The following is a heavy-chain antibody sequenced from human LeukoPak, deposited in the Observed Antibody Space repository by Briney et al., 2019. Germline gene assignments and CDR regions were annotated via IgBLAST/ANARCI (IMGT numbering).Heavy chain of an antibody. J-gene: IGHJ4*02. CDR2: IVVGSGNT. CDR3: AAQLYYYDSSGLFGDYFDY. CDR1: GFTFTSSA. D-gene: IGHD3-22*01. V-gene: IGHV1-58*02. Sequence: ASVKVSCKASGFTFTSSAMQWVRQARGQRLEWIGWIVVGSGNTNYAQKFQERVTITRDMSTSTAYMELSSLRSEDTAVYCCAAQLYYYDSSGLFGDYFDYWGQGTLVTVSS.